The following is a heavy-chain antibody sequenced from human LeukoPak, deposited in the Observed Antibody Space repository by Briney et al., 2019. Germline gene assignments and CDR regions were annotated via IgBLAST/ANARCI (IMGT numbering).Heavy chain of an antibody. V-gene: IGHV3-53*01. CDR3: ARAGAVEVFDY. CDR1: GFTVSSNY. J-gene: IGHJ4*02. D-gene: IGHD6-19*01. CDR2: IYSGGST. Sequence: GGSLRLSYAASGFTVSSNYMSWVRQAPGKGLEWVSVIYSGGSTYYADSVKGRFTISSDNSKNTLYLQMNSLRAEDTAVYYCARAGAVEVFDYWGQGTLVTVSS.